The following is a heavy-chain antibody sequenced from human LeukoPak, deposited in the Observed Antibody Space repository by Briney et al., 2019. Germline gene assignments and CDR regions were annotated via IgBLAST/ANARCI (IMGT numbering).Heavy chain of an antibody. CDR1: GFTFSSYW. D-gene: IGHD3-3*01. Sequence: PGGSPRLSCEASGFTFSSYWMSWVRQVPGKGLEWVANIKEDGSAKYYVDSSKGRFTISRDNAKNSLHLEMNRLSVEDTAVYFCARIFEWTGYAMDVWGQGATVIVSS. V-gene: IGHV3-7*01. CDR2: IKEDGSAK. CDR3: ARIFEWTGYAMDV. J-gene: IGHJ6*02.